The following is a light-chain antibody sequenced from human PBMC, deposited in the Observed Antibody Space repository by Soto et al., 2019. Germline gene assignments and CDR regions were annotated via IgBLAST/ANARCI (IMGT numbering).Light chain of an antibody. V-gene: IGKV1-5*01. J-gene: IGKJ1*01. Sequence: DIQMTQSPPTLSASVGDRVTITCRASQPIRSWLAWYHQKPGKAPKLLIYDASNLESGVPSRFSGSGSGTEFTLTISRLQPEDFGIYYCQQYENYWTFGQGTKVEIK. CDR1: QPIRSW. CDR3: QQYENYWT. CDR2: DAS.